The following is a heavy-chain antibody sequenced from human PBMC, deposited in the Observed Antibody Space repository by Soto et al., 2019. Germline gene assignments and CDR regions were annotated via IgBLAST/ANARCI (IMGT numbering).Heavy chain of an antibody. CDR3: TRGGGVPSGVPAANPDYDILTGYSEYDAFDI. V-gene: IGHV3-49*03. CDR1: GFTFGDYA. CDR2: IRSKAYGGTT. J-gene: IGHJ3*02. Sequence: GGSLRLSCTASGFTFGDYAMSWFRQAPGKGLEWVGFIRSKAYGGTTEYAASVKGRFTISRDDSKSIAYLQMNSLKTEDTAVYYCTRGGGVPSGVPAANPDYDILTGYSEYDAFDIWGQGTMVTVSS. D-gene: IGHD3-9*01.